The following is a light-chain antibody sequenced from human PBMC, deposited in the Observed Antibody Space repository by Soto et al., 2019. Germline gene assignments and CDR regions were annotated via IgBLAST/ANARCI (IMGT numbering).Light chain of an antibody. CDR1: QDIKNY. V-gene: IGKV1-33*01. J-gene: IGKJ4*01. CDR3: QHYDHLPPLS. CDR2: DAS. Sequence: DIQMPQSPSSLSASVGDRVTITCQASQDIKNYLNWYQQKPGKDPNLLIYDASNLKTGVPSRFSGRGSGTHFTFTISSLQPEDIATYYCQHYDHLPPLSFGGGNKVEIK.